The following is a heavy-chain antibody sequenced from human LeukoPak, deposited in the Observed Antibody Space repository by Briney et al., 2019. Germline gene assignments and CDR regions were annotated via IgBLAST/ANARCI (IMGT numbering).Heavy chain of an antibody. CDR1: GYSFTDYY. Sequence: EASVKVSCKASGYSFTDYYMHWVRQAPGQGLEWMGWINPNSGGTNYAQKFQGRVTMTRDTSISAAYMELSRLRSDDTAVYYCARATVMLRGVPRGVGYWGQGTLVTVSS. CDR2: INPNSGGT. D-gene: IGHD3-10*01. V-gene: IGHV1-2*02. J-gene: IGHJ4*02. CDR3: ARATVMLRGVPRGVGY.